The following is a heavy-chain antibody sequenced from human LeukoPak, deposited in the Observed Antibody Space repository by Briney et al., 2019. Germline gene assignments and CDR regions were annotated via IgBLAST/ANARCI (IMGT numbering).Heavy chain of an antibody. V-gene: IGHV1-2*06. D-gene: IGHD2-21*02. Sequence: ASVKVSCKASGYTFTGYYMHWVRQAPGQGLEWMGRINPNSGGTNYAQKFQGRVTMTRDTSINTAYMELSRLRSDDTAVYYCVREYCGGDCYPWNWGQGTLVTVSS. CDR2: INPNSGGT. J-gene: IGHJ4*02. CDR1: GYTFTGYY. CDR3: VREYCGGDCYPWN.